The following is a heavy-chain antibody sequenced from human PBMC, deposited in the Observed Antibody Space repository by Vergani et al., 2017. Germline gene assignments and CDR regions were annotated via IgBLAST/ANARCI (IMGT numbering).Heavy chain of an antibody. Sequence: HITFKESGPTLFKPTHTLTLTCTFSGFSLITSLFGVGWIHQPPGNSLEWLALIYWNDDNRYSPSLKSRLTITKDTSKNQVVLTMTNMDPVDTATYYCAHSSGWGWFDPWGQGTLVTVSS. V-gene: IGHV2-5*01. D-gene: IGHD6-19*01. J-gene: IGHJ5*02. CDR1: GFSLITSLFG. CDR3: AHSSGWGWFDP. CDR2: IYWNDDN.